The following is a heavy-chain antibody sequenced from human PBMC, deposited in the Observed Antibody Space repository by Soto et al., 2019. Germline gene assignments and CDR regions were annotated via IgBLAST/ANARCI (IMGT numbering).Heavy chain of an antibody. J-gene: IGHJ4*02. CDR3: AKSPPRGYYFDY. D-gene: IGHD3-10*01. Sequence: WGSLRLSCAASGFTFSSYAMSWVRQAPGKGLGWVSAISGSGGSTYYADSVKGRFTISRDNSKNTLYLQMNSLRAEDTAVYYCAKSPPRGYYFDYWGQGTLVTVSS. CDR1: GFTFSSYA. CDR2: ISGSGGST. V-gene: IGHV3-23*01.